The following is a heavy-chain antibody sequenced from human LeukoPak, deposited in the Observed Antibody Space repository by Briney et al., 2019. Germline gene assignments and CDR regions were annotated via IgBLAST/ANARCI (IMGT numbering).Heavy chain of an antibody. D-gene: IGHD3-10*01. CDR2: IYYSGST. V-gene: IGHV4-39*07. CDR3: ARDPGIMVRGSRRGYDDYYYYMDV. J-gene: IGHJ6*03. Sequence: SETLSLTCTVSGGSIASANYHWGWIRQSPVKGLQLIGSIYYSGSTHYNPSLKSRVTISVGTSKNQFSLKLSSVTAADTAVYYCARDPGIMVRGSRRGYDDYYYYMDVWGKGTTVTISS. CDR1: GGSIASANYH.